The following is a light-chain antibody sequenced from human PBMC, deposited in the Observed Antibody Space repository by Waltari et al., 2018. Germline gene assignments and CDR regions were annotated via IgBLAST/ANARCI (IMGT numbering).Light chain of an antibody. V-gene: IGLV1-47*01. CDR1: TSNIGNNF. CDR3: AAWDDKMSGPWV. Sequence: QSVLTQPPSTSGTPGQRVTISCSGSTSNIGNNFVYWYQQLPGTAPKLLIYRNNQWPSGVPDRFSGSKSGTSAFLAINGLRSEDEADYYCAAWDDKMSGPWVFGGGTKLTVL. J-gene: IGLJ3*02. CDR2: RNN.